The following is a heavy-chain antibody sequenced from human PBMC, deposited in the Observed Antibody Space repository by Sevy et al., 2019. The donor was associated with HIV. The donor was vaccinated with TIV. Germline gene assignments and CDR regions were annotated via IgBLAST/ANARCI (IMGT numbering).Heavy chain of an antibody. CDR1: GGSISGYY. V-gene: IGHV4-4*07. Sequence: SETLSLTCTVSGGSISGYYWSWIRQPAGKGLEWIGRIYTSVSTNYNPSLQSRVTMSVDTSKNQFSLKLSSVTAADTAVYYCARAPYYAGFDYWGQGTLVTVSS. D-gene: IGHD1-26*01. CDR2: IYTSVST. J-gene: IGHJ4*02. CDR3: ARAPYYAGFDY.